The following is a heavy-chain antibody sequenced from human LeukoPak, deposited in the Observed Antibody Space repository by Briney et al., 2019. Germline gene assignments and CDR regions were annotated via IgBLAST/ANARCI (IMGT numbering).Heavy chain of an antibody. V-gene: IGHV1-8*01. CDR2: VNPNSGNT. J-gene: IGHJ6*02. CDR3: ARRRGSWSYYYYYYGMDV. D-gene: IGHD3-10*01. CDR1: GYTFTSYD. Sequence: GASVKVSCKPSGYTFTSYDINWVRPAPGQGLEWMGWVNPNSGNTGYAQKFQGRVTMTRNTSISTAYMELSSLRSEDTGVYYCARRRGSWSYYYYYYGMDVWGQGTTVTVSS.